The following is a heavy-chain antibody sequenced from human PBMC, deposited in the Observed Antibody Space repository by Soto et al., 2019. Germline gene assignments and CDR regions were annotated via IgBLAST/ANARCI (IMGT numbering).Heavy chain of an antibody. CDR2: IYYSGST. CDR3: ARDRGYDSSGYYSYGMHX. D-gene: IGHD3-22*01. V-gene: IGHV4-31*03. CDR1: GGSISSVGYY. J-gene: IGHJ6*02. Sequence: PSDTLSLTFTVSGGSISSVGYYWSWIRQHPGKGLELIGYIYYSGSTYYNPSLKSRVTISVDTSKNQFSLKLSSVTAADTAVYYCARDRGYDSSGYYSYGMHXWGQGTTVTVS.